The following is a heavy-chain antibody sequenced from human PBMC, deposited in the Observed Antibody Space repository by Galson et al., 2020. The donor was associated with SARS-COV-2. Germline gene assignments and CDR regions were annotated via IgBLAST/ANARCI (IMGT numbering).Heavy chain of an antibody. CDR1: GDSLSSNSAS. V-gene: IGHV6-1*01. J-gene: IGHJ2*01. D-gene: IGHD1-20*01. Sequence: SQTLSLTCVISGDSLSSNSASWNWIRQSPSRGLEWLGRTFYRSKWYEDYAVSMKSRLRISPDTSKNQFSLDLNSVTPEDTAVYYCARDTYKSWYFDIWGRGTLVTVPS. CDR2: TFYRSKWYE. CDR3: ARDTYKSWYFDI.